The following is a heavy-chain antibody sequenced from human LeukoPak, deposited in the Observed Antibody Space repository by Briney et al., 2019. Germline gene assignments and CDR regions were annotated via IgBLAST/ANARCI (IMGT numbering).Heavy chain of an antibody. CDR3: AKTALPGDRMDV. CDR2: ISGSGGST. J-gene: IGHJ6*03. Sequence: QSGGSLRLSCAASGFTFSSYAMSWVRQAPGKGLEWVSAISGSGGSTYYADSVKGRFTISRDNSKNTQHLQMNSLRAEDTAVYYCAKTALPGDRMDVWGKGTTVTVSS. V-gene: IGHV3-23*01. CDR1: GFTFSSYA. D-gene: IGHD3-16*01.